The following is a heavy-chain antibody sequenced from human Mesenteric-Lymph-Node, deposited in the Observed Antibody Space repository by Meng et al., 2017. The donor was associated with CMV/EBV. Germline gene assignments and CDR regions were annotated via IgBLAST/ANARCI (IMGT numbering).Heavy chain of an antibody. Sequence: GESLKISCAASGFTFDDYAMHWVRQAPGKGLEWVSLISWDGGSTYFADSVKGRFTISRDNSKNSLYLQMNSLRAEDTALYYCARDDFFDYWGQGMLVTVSS. CDR2: ISWDGGST. CDR3: ARDDFFDY. J-gene: IGHJ4*02. V-gene: IGHV3-43D*03. CDR1: GFTFDDYA. D-gene: IGHD3-3*01.